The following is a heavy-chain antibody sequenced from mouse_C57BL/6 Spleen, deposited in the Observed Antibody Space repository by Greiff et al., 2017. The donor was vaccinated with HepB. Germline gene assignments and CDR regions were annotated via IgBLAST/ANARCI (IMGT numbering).Heavy chain of an antibody. D-gene: IGHD1-1*01. CDR3: ASGSSYDWYFDV. CDR2: IDPEDGET. Sequence: VHVKQSGAELVKPGASVKLSCTASGFNIKDYYMHWVKQRTEQGLEWIGRIDPEDGETKYAPKFQGKATITADTSSNTAYLQLSSLTSEDTAVYYCASGSSYDWYFDVWGTGTTVTVSS. J-gene: IGHJ1*03. V-gene: IGHV14-2*01. CDR1: GFNIKDYY.